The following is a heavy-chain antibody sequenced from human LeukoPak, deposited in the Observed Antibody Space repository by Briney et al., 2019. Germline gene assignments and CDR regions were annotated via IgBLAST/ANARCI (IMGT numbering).Heavy chain of an antibody. V-gene: IGHV3-21*01. CDR2: ISDDSNYI. J-gene: IGHJ4*02. CDR1: GFTFSDYS. CDR3: ARIRYCTNGVCYREYYFDY. D-gene: IGHD2-8*01. Sequence: PGGSLRLSCAASGFTFSDYSMNWVRQAPGKGLEWVSSISDDSNYIYYADSVKGRFTISRDNAKNSLYLQMNSLRAEDTALYYCARIRYCTNGVCYREYYFDYWGQGTLVTVSS.